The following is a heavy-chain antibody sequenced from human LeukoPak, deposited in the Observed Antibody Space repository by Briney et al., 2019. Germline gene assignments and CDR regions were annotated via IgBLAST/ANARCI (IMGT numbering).Heavy chain of an antibody. CDR3: ARGGATVSSRSFDY. Sequence: GGSLRLSCAASGFTVSGNYMSWVRQAPGKGLEWVSVIYSGGSTYYADSVKGRFTISRDNSKNTLYLQMNSLRAEDTAVYYCARGGATVSSRSFDYWGQGTLVTVSS. CDR1: GFTVSGNY. J-gene: IGHJ4*02. CDR2: IYSGGST. D-gene: IGHD4-17*01. V-gene: IGHV3-53*01.